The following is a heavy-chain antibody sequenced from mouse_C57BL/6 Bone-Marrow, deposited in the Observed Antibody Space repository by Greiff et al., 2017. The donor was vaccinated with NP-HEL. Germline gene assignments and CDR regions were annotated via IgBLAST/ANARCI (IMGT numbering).Heavy chain of an antibody. J-gene: IGHJ3*01. CDR1: GFTFSDYY. V-gene: IGHV5-12*01. CDR2: ISNGGGST. CDR3: ASPIYYGNPFAY. D-gene: IGHD2-1*01. Sequence: EVMLVESGGGLVQPGGSLKLSCAASGFTFSDYYMYWVRQTPEKRLEWVAYISNGGGSTYYPDTVKGRFTISRDNAKNTLYLQMSRLKSEDTAMYYCASPIYYGNPFAYWGQGTLVTVSA.